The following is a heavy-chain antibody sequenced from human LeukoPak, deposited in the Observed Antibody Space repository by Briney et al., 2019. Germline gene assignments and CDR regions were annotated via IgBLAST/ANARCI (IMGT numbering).Heavy chain of an antibody. V-gene: IGHV3-74*01. J-gene: IGHJ4*02. CDR3: AKEADSSGWFDY. CDR2: IDSDGSST. Sequence: GGSLRLSCVASGFTFSTYWMHWVRQAPGKGLVWVSRIDSDGSSTTYADSVKGRFTTSRDNAKNTLFLQVNSLRAEDTAVYYCAKEADSSGWFDYWGQGTLVTVSS. CDR1: GFTFSTYW. D-gene: IGHD3-22*01.